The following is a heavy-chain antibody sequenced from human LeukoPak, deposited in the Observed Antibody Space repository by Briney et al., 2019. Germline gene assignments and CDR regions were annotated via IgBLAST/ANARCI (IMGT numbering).Heavy chain of an antibody. J-gene: IGHJ4*02. CDR3: AKDSIAVAGSLIFDY. CDR1: GFTFDDYA. Sequence: GRSLRLSCAASGFTFDDYAMHWVRQAPGKGLEWVSGISWNSGSIGYADSVKGRFTISRDNSKNTLYLQMNSLRAEDTAVYYCAKDSIAVAGSLIFDYWGQGTLVTVSS. D-gene: IGHD6-19*01. CDR2: ISWNSGSI. V-gene: IGHV3-9*01.